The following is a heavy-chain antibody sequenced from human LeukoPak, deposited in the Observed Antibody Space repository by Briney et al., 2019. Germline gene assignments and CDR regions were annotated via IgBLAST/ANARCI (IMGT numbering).Heavy chain of an antibody. V-gene: IGHV3-21*01. CDR2: ISSSSSYI. CDR3: ARGPYSSSWSPRTKNWFDP. D-gene: IGHD6-13*01. Sequence: GGSLRLSCAASGFTFSSYSMNWVRQAPGKGLEWVSSISSSSSYIYYADSVKGRFTISRDNAKNSLYLQMNSLRAEDTAVYYRARGPYSSSWSPRTKNWFDPWGQGTLVTVSS. CDR1: GFTFSSYS. J-gene: IGHJ5*02.